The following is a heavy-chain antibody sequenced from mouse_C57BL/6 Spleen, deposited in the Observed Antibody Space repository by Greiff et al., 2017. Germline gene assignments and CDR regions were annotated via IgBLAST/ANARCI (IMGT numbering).Heavy chain of an antibody. Sequence: QVQLQQPGAELVKPGASVKLSCKASGYTFTSYWMHWVKQRPGQGLEWIGMIHPNSGSPNYNEQFKSKATLTVDKSSSTAYMQLISLTSDDSAVYYCGRLYDGYYPAWFADWGQGTLVTVSA. V-gene: IGHV1-64*01. CDR2: IHPNSGSP. J-gene: IGHJ3*01. D-gene: IGHD2-3*01. CDR3: GRLYDGYYPAWFAD. CDR1: GYTFTSYW.